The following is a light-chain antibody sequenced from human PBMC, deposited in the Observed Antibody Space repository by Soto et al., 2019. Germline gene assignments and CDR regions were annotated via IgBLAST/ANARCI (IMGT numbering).Light chain of an antibody. CDR1: QGIGKD. V-gene: IGKV1-17*01. Sequence: DVQMTQSPSSLSGSVGDRVTITCRASQGIGKDLSWYQQKPGEAPKRLIFAASTLQSGVPSRFSGSGSGTEFTLTIDSLQPEDSATYYCLQHNDYPLFTFGPGTKVDIK. CDR2: AAS. CDR3: LQHNDYPLFT. J-gene: IGKJ3*01.